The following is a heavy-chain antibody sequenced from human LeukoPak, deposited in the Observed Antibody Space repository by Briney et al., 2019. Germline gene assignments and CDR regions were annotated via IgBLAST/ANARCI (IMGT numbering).Heavy chain of an antibody. CDR3: ARLINNDNSGDADSFDM. CDR2: IDYSGST. CDR1: GGSMRSHY. D-gene: IGHD3-22*01. Sequence: SETLSLTCTVSGGSMRSHYWSWIRQTPGKGLEWIGYIDYSGSTRYNPSLQSRVSISVDTSKNQFSLKLTSVTATDTAVYYCARLINNDNSGDADSFDMWGQGTVVTVFS. V-gene: IGHV4-59*11. J-gene: IGHJ3*02.